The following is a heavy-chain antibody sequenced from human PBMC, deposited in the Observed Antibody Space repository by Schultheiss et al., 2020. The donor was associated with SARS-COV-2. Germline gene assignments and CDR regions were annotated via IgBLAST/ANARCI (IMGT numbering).Heavy chain of an antibody. V-gene: IGHV3-30*01. Sequence: GGSLRLSCAASGFTFSSYAMHWVRQAPGKGLEWVAVISYDGSNKYYADSVKGRFTISRDNSKNTLYLQMNSLRAEDTAVYYCASLRLGGVDDYWGQGTLVTVSS. CDR2: ISYDGSNK. CDR1: GFTFSSYA. D-gene: IGHD3-16*01. J-gene: IGHJ4*02. CDR3: ASLRLGGVDDY.